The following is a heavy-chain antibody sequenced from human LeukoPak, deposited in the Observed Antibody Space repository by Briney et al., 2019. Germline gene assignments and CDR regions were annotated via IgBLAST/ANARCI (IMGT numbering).Heavy chain of an antibody. CDR1: GGSISTYY. J-gene: IGHJ4*02. Sequence: SETLSLTCTFSGGSISTYYWSWIRQPPGKGLEWIGYIHYSGTTNYNPSLKNRVTISLDTSKNQFSLNLSSVTAADTAVYYCARMGGYSGYATHWGQGTLVTVSS. CDR2: IHYSGTT. V-gene: IGHV4-59*08. D-gene: IGHD5-12*01. CDR3: ARMGGYSGYATH.